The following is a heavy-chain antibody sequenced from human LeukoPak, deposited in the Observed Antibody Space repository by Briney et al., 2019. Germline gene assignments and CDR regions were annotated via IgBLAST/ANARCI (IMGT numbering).Heavy chain of an antibody. J-gene: IGHJ4*02. CDR3: AKDRNPEIDY. CDR1: GFTFSDYG. D-gene: IGHD1-14*01. CDR2: IRYDGSNK. Sequence: PGGSLRLSCAASGFTFSDYGMHWVRQDPGKGLVWVAFIRYDGSNKNYADSVKGRFTVSRDNSKNTLHLQMNSLRAEDTAVYYCAKDRNPEIDYWGQGTPVTVSS. V-gene: IGHV3-30*02.